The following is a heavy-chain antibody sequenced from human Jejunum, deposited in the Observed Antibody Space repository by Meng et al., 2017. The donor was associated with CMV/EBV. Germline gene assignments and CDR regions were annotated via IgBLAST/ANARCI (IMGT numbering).Heavy chain of an antibody. D-gene: IGHD3-3*01. CDR3: ARGDRKGHYFDY. CDR1: DCVSSSSAA. CDR2: TYYGSKWWYH. J-gene: IGHJ4*02. V-gene: IGHV6-1*01. Sequence: DCVSSSSAALSWVVQSPSRGLGWLGGTYYGSKWWYHVTAVSLRGRITMNGDGAKNKFSLQLNSVTPEDTADYYFARGDRKGHYFDYWGQGALVTVSS.